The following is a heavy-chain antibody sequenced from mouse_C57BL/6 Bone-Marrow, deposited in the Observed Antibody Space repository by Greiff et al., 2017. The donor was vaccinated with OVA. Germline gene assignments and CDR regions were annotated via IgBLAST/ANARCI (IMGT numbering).Heavy chain of an antibody. CDR2: INPGCGGT. J-gene: IGHJ2*01. CDR1: GYAFTNYL. D-gene: IGHD1-3*01. V-gene: IGHV1-54*01. Sequence: VQLQQSGAELVRPGTSVKVSCKASGYAFTNYLIEWVKQRPGQGLEWIGVINPGCGGTNYNEKFRGKATLTADKSSSTAYMQLSSLTSEDSAVYFCARELHYFDYWGQGTTLTVSS. CDR3: ARELHYFDY.